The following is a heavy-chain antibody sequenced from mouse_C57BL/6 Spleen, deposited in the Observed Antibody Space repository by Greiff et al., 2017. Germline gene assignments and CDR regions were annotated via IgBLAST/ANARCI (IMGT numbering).Heavy chain of an antibody. D-gene: IGHD2-12*01. Sequence: QVQLQQPGAELVMPGASVKLSCKASGYTFTSYWMHWVKQRPGQGLEWIGEIDPSDSYTNYNQKFKGKSTLTVDKSSSTAYMQLSSLTSEDSAVYYCARLRPYYAMDYWGQGTSVTGAS. CDR1: GYTFTSYW. CDR2: IDPSDSYT. V-gene: IGHV1-69*01. CDR3: ARLRPYYAMDY. J-gene: IGHJ4*01.